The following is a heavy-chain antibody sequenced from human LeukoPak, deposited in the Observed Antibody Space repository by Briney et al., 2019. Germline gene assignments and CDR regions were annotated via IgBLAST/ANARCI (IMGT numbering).Heavy chain of an antibody. J-gene: IGHJ4*02. CDR1: GFTVSSDY. CDR2: IYSGGST. D-gene: IGHD6-13*01. CDR3: ARDGLQGSWYGLDY. V-gene: IGHV3-53*01. Sequence: GGSLRLSCAASGFTVSSDYMSWVRQAPGKGLEWVSVIYSGGSTYYADSVKGRFTISRDNFKNTLYLQMNSLRAEDTAVYYCARDGLQGSWYGLDYWGQGTLVTVSS.